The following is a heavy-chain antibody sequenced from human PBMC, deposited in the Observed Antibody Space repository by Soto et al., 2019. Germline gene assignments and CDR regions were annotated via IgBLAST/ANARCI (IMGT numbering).Heavy chain of an antibody. Sequence: QITLKESGPTLVKPTQTLTLTCTFSVFSLSISGMCVAWIRQPPGKALEWLALICWDDAKRYSPSLKSRLAISEDTSKTQVVLTMTNMDPVDTATYYCARRGIRGVHIDFWGQGALVNVSS. D-gene: IGHD3-10*01. CDR1: VFSLSISGMC. J-gene: IGHJ4*02. CDR2: ICWDDAK. CDR3: ARRGIRGVHIDF. V-gene: IGHV2-5*02.